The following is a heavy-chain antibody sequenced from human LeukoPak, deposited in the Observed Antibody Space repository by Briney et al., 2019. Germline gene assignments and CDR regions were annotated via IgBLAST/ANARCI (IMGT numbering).Heavy chain of an antibody. CDR3: ASTGGYCSSTSCYSAY. CDR2: FDPEDGET. Sequence: ASVKVSCKVSGYTLTELSMHWVRQAPGKGLEWMGGFDPEDGETIYAQKFQGRVTMTEDTSTDTAYMELSSLRSEDTAVYYCASTGGYCSSTSCYSAYWGQGTLVTVSS. D-gene: IGHD2-2*01. J-gene: IGHJ4*02. CDR1: GYTLTELS. V-gene: IGHV1-24*01.